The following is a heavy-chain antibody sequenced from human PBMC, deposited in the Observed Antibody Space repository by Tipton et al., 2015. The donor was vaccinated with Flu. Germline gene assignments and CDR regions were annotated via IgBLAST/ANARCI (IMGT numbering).Heavy chain of an antibody. D-gene: IGHD2-2*01. J-gene: IGHJ6*02. Sequence: TLSLTCTVSGYSISSGYYWGWIRQPPGKGLEWIGSIYHSGSTYYNPSLKSRVTISVDTSKNQFSLKLSSVTAADTAVYYCARDPCSSTSCSPHNYYYYGMDVWGQGP. CDR2: IYHSGST. CDR1: GYSISSGYY. CDR3: ARDPCSSTSCSPHNYYYYGMDV. V-gene: IGHV4-38-2*02.